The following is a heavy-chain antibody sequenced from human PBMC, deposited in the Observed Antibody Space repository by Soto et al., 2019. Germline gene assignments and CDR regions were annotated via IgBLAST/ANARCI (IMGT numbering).Heavy chain of an antibody. Sequence: GGSLRLSCAASGFSLSNNGMHWVRQAPGKGLEWVAVISYDGNNKYYADSVKGRFTISRDNSKNTVYLEMNNLRAEDTAMYYCAKGGSGKFDYWGQGTLVTVSS. D-gene: IGHD1-26*01. J-gene: IGHJ4*02. V-gene: IGHV3-30*18. CDR3: AKGGSGKFDY. CDR1: GFSLSNNG. CDR2: ISYDGNNK.